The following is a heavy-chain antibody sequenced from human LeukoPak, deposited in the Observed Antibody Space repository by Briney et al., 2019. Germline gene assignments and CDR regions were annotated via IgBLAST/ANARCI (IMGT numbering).Heavy chain of an antibody. V-gene: IGHV4-61*02. CDR2: IYTSGST. D-gene: IGHD6-13*01. CDR1: GGSISSGSYY. J-gene: IGHJ4*02. CDR3: ARGRSSSWYLSPYYFDY. Sequence: ASETLSLTCTVSGGSISSGSYYWSWIRQPAGKGLEWIGRIYTSGSTNYNPSLKSRVPISVDPSKNQFSLKLSSVTAEDTAVYYCARGRSSSWYLSPYYFDYWGQGTLVTVSS.